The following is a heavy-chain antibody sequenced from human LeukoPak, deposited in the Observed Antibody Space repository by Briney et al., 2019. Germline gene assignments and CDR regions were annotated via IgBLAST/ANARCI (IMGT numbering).Heavy chain of an antibody. CDR3: TRDWSPYDSSGYPCL. CDR1: GFTFSSYG. J-gene: IGHJ4*02. CDR2: IWYDGSNK. D-gene: IGHD3-22*01. V-gene: IGHV3-33*01. Sequence: PGRSLRLSCAASGFTFSSYGMHWVRQAPGKGLEWVAVIWYDGSNKYYADSVKGQFTISRDNSKNTLYLQMNSLRAEDTAVYYCTRDWSPYDSSGYPCLWGQGTLVTVSS.